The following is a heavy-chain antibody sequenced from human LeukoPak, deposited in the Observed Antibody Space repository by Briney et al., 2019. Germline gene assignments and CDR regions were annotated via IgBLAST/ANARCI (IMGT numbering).Heavy chain of an antibody. D-gene: IGHD1-26*01. V-gene: IGHV3-23*01. CDR2: INGGGYGT. CDR3: AKNGFAASGSGFPGDH. CDR1: GFTFHIYA. Sequence: GGSLRLSCAASGFTFHIYAMNWVRQAPGKGLEWVSAINGGGYGTYYADSVRGRFTIYRDNSKNTLYLQMNSLRAEDTAVYYCAKNGFAASGSGFPGDHWGQGTLVTASS. J-gene: IGHJ4*02.